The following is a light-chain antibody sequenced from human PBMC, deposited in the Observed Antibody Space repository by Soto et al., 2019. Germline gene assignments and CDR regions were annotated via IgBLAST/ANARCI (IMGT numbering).Light chain of an antibody. J-gene: IGLJ1*01. CDR3: QSYDLSLRNYV. CDR1: NIGSKS. Sequence: SYELTQPPSVPVAPGQTARITCGGNNIGSKSVHWYQQKPGQAPVLVVDDDSDRPSGIPERFSGSKSGTSASLAIIRLQAEDEGDYYCQSYDLSLRNYVFGSGTKVTVL. CDR2: DDS. V-gene: IGLV3-21*02.